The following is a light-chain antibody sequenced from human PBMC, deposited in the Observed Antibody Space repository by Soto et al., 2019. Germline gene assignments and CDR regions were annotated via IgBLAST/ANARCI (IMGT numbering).Light chain of an antibody. CDR1: SSDVGSHNC. CDR3: TSCASSNTYV. Sequence: QSAPTQPASVSGSPGQSITISCTGTSSDVGSHNCASWYQQHPGKAPKLLIYDVSKRPSGVSHRFSGSNSSNTAPLTIAGHHDEDDDYYYCTSCASSNTYVFGTGTKLTVL. CDR2: DVS. V-gene: IGLV2-14*03. J-gene: IGLJ1*01.